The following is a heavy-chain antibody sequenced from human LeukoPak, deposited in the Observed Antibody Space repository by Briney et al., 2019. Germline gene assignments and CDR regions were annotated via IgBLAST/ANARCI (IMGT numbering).Heavy chain of an antibody. V-gene: IGHV4-34*01. CDR2: INHSGST. CDR3: ARVAQDYASWNAYYYYYYMDV. CDR1: GGSFSGYY. J-gene: IGHJ6*03. D-gene: IGHD4-17*01. Sequence: SETLSLTCAVYGGSFSGYYWSWIRQPPVKGLEWIGEINHSGSTKYNPSLKSRVTISVDTSKNQFSLKLSSVTAADTGVYYCARVAQDYASWNAYYYYYYMDVWGKGTTVTISS.